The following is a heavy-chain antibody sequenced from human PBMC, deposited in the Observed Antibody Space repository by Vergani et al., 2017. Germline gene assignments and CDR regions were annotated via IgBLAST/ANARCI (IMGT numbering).Heavy chain of an antibody. V-gene: IGHV3-33*01. Sequence: QVQLVESGGGVVQPGRSLRLSCAASGFTFSSYGMHWVRQAPGKGLEWVAVIWYDGSNKYYADSVKGRFTISRDNSKNTLYLQMNSLRAEDTAVYYCARDRQWLGGRVFDYWGQGTLVTVSS. CDR3: ARDRQWLGGRVFDY. CDR2: IWYDGSNK. CDR1: GFTFSSYG. J-gene: IGHJ4*02. D-gene: IGHD6-19*01.